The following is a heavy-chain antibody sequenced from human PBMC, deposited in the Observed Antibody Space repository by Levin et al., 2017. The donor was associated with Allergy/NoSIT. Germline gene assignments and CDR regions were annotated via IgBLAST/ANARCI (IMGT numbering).Heavy chain of an antibody. Sequence: SQTLSLTCTVSGASISGYYWSWIRQPVWKGLEWIGRIYYSGTNYYNPSLKSRVTISVDTSKNQLSLKLSSVTAADTAVYYWARRWGIPPRQFDYWGQGTLVTVSS. J-gene: IGHJ4*02. CDR3: ARRWGIPPRQFDY. V-gene: IGHV4-59*05. D-gene: IGHD6-6*01. CDR2: IYYSGTN. CDR1: GASISGYY.